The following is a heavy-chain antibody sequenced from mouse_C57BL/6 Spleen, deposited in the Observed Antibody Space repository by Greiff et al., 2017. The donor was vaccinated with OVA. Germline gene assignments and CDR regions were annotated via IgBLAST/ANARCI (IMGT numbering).Heavy chain of an antibody. J-gene: IGHJ2*01. D-gene: IGHD2-2*01. Sequence: EVQLQQSGPELVKPGASVKIPCKASGYTFTDYNMDWVKQSHGKSLEWIGDIIPNNGGTIYNQKFKGKATLTVDKSSSTAYMELRSLTSEDTAVYYGARSMVTTDFDYWGQGTTLTVSS. V-gene: IGHV1-18*01. CDR1: GYTFTDYN. CDR2: IIPNNGGT. CDR3: ARSMVTTDFDY.